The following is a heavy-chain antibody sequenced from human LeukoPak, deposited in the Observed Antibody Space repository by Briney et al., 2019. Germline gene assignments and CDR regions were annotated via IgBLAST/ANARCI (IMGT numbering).Heavy chain of an antibody. V-gene: IGHV3-23*01. Sequence: GGSLRLSCAGSGFTLSNYGMSWVRQAPGKGLEWVSSISGSGFNTFYSDSVKGRFTISRDNAKNTLYLQMNNLKFEDTAVYYCAKGGGLRFDPWGQGTLVTVSS. CDR1: GFTLSNYG. CDR2: ISGSGFNT. J-gene: IGHJ5*02. CDR3: AKGGGLRFDP.